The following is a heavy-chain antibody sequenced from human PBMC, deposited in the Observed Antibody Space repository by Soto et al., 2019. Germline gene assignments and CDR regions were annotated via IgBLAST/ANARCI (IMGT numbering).Heavy chain of an antibody. V-gene: IGHV3-74*01. CDR1: GFTFSSYW. Sequence: PWGSLRLSCAASGFTFSSYWMHWVRQAPGKGLVWVSRINSDGSSTSYADSVKGRFTISRDNSKNTLYLQMNSLRAEDTAVYYCARDHAPYGDYASSFDYWGQGTLVTVSS. D-gene: IGHD4-17*01. CDR2: INSDGSST. CDR3: ARDHAPYGDYASSFDY. J-gene: IGHJ4*02.